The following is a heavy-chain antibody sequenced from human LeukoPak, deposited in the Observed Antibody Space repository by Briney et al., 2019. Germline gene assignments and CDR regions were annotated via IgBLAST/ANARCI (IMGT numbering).Heavy chain of an antibody. J-gene: IGHJ4*02. CDR3: ARDQGSGSYYYPGD. V-gene: IGHV3-7*01. CDR1: GYTFNSHG. Sequence: GASVKVSCKASGYTFNSHGISWVRQAPGRGLEWVANIKQDGSDKYYVDSVKGRFTISRDNAKNSLYLQMNSLRAEDTAVYYCARDQGSGSYYYPGDWGQGTLVTVSS. CDR2: IKQDGSDK. D-gene: IGHD3-10*01.